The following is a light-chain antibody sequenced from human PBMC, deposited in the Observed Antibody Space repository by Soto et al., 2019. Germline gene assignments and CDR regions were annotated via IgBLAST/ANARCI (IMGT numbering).Light chain of an antibody. CDR1: QTINTY. CDR2: AAS. CDR3: QQTYSALIT. Sequence: DIQMTQYPSSLSAAVGVGVTITSRASQTINTYLNWYQQKPGKAPKLLIYAASTLQSGVPSRFSGSGPGTDFTLTISSLQPEDFATYYCQQTYSALITFGQGTRLEI. J-gene: IGKJ5*01. V-gene: IGKV1-39*01.